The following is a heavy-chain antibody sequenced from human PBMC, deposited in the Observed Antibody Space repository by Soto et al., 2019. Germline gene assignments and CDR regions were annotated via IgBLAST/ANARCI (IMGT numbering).Heavy chain of an antibody. CDR1: GGSISSYY. CDR2: IYYSGTT. D-gene: IGHD7-27*01. V-gene: IGHV4-59*01. J-gene: IGHJ6*02. CDR3: ARVPANHYYGMDV. Sequence: LSLTCTVSGGSISSYYWSWIRQPPGKGLEWIGYIYYSGTTNYNPALKSRVTISVDTSKNQFSLKLSSVTAADTAVYYCARVPANHYYGMDVWGQGTTVTVS.